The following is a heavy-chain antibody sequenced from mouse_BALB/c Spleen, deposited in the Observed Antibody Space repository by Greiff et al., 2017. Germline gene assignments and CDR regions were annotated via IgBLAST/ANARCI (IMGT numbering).Heavy chain of an antibody. D-gene: IGHD4-1*01. CDR2: ISSGSSTI. J-gene: IGHJ4*01. Sequence: EVKLMESGGGLVQPGGSRKLSCAASGFTFSSFGMHWVRQAPEKGLEWVAYISSGSSTIYYADTVKGRFTISRDNPKNTLFLQMTSLRSEDTAMYYCDRGDWDRAMDYWGQGTSVTVSS. CDR3: DRGDWDRAMDY. CDR1: GFTFSSFG. V-gene: IGHV5-17*02.